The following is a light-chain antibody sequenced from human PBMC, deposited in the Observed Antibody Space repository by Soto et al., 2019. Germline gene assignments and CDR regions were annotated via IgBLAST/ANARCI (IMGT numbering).Light chain of an antibody. V-gene: IGKV4-1*01. J-gene: IGKJ4*01. CDR1: QSVLNSYNNKDY. Sequence: DIVMTQSPDSVAVSLGERATVNCKSSQSVLNSYNNKDYLAWYQQKPGQPPKMLMFWASTRESGVPDRFSGSGSGTDFTLTITSLQAEDGAVYYCQQYSSLPLTFGGGTKVEIK. CDR2: WAS. CDR3: QQYSSLPLT.